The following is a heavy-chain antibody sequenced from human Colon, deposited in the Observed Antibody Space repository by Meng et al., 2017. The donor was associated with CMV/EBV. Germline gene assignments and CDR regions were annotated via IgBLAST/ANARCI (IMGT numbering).Heavy chain of an antibody. CDR2: ISSTGFTI. J-gene: IGHJ6*02. D-gene: IGHD2-2*01. V-gene: IGHV3-11*01. CDR1: GFNFSDYY. Sequence: LSLTCAASGFNFSDYYMGWIRQAPGKGLEWTSFISSTGFTIYYEDSLRGRFTISRDNANNSLYLQMNNLRAEDTAIYYCTRGRDQVDIWGQGTTVTVSS. CDR3: TRGRDQVDI.